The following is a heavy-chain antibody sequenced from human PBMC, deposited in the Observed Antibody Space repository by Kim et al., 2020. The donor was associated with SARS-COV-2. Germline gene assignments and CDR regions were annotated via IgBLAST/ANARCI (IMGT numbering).Heavy chain of an antibody. D-gene: IGHD6-25*01. CDR3: AEARLTGSNWFDP. J-gene: IGHJ5*02. Sequence: NPVRSRSTISSDNAKNSLYLQMNSLREGDTALYYCAEARLTGSNWFDPWGQGTLVTVSS. V-gene: IGHV3-9*01.